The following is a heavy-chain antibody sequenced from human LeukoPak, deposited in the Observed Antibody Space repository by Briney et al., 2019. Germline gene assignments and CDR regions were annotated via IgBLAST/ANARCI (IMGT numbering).Heavy chain of an antibody. V-gene: IGHV1-18*01. CDR2: ISGYNGKT. J-gene: IGHJ5*02. CDR1: GYIFNCYG. D-gene: IGHD3-3*01. CDR3: ARMGLTSSYFDFWSAYEFDL. Sequence: AAVKVSCKASGYIFNCYGIMWVRQAPGQGLEWMGWISGYNGKTHYAQKIQERVTMTTDTYAHTVYMRLHRLRDDDTDVYYCARMGLTSSYFDFWSAYEFDLWGQGTPVIVSS.